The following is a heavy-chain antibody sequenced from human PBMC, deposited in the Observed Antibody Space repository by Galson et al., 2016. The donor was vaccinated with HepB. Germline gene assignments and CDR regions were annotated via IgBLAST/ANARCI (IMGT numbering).Heavy chain of an antibody. J-gene: IGHJ5*02. D-gene: IGHD2-8*01. CDR3: GRDNSVVLTTAYNWFDP. CDR2: INSDGTIS. Sequence: SLRLSCAASGFAFGSHWMHWVRQVPGKGLAWVSRINSDGTISNYADSVTGRFTISRDNAKNTLSLQMNSLRVNDTAIYYCGRDNSVVLTTAYNWFDPWGQGTLVTVSS. V-gene: IGHV3-74*01. CDR1: GFAFGSHW.